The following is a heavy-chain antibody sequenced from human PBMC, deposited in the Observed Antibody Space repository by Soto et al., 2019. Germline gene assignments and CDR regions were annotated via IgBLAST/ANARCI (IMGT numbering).Heavy chain of an antibody. CDR2: IIPIFGTA. D-gene: IGHD2-15*01. CDR3: ERGIRGVDAIHRSHYGMDV. CDR1: GGTFSSYA. V-gene: IGHV1-69*01. Sequence: QVQLVQSGAEVKKPGSSVKVSCKASGGTFSSYAISWVRQAPGQGLEWMGGIIPIFGTANYAQKFQGRVTITADESTSTAYMEVSSLRSEDTAVYYCERGIRGVDAIHRSHYGMDVWGQGTTVTVSS. J-gene: IGHJ6*02.